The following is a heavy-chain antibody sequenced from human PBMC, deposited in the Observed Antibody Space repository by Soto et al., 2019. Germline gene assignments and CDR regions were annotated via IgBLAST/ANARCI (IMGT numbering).Heavy chain of an antibody. CDR3: ARQNYAFWSGSYTASSYFDF. Sequence: GESLKISCQGSGYYFSDYWIGWVRQMPGKGLEWMGIIYPGDSHTKYSPSFQGHATFSVDTSISTAFLKWNSLKASDTAIYYCARQNYAFWSGSYTASSYFDFWGRGTMVTVSS. D-gene: IGHD3-3*01. CDR1: GYYFSDYW. CDR2: IYPGDSHT. V-gene: IGHV5-51*01. J-gene: IGHJ2*01.